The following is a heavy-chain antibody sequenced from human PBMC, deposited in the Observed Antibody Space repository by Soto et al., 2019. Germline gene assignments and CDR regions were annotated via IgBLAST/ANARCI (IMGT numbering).Heavy chain of an antibody. CDR3: ARDYDILTGYDYYYYMDV. J-gene: IGHJ6*03. V-gene: IGHV1-3*01. D-gene: IGHD3-9*01. Sequence: ASVKVSCKASGYTFTCYGMHWVRQAPGQRVEWMGWINAGNGNTKYSQKFQGRVTITRDTSASTAYMELSSLRSEDTAVYYCARDYDILTGYDYYYYMDVWGKGTTVTVSS. CDR2: INAGNGNT. CDR1: GYTFTCYG.